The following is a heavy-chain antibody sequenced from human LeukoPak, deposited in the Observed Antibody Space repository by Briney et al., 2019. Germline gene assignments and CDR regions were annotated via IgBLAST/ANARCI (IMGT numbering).Heavy chain of an antibody. CDR2: FDPEDGET. D-gene: IGHD1-26*01. J-gene: IGHJ4*02. CDR3: ATVGTRGELLKY. V-gene: IGHV1-24*01. CDR1: GYTLTELS. Sequence: ASVKVSCKVSGYTLTELSMHWVRQAPGKGLEWMGGFDPEDGETIYAQKFQGRVTMTEDTSTDTAYMELSSLRSEDTAVYYCATVGTRGELLKYWGQGTLVTVSS.